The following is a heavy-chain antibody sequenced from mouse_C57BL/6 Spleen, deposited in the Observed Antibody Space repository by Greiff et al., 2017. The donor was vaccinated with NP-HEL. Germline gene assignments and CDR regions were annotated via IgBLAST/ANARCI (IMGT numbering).Heavy chain of an antibody. CDR3: TKNFNWAFDY. D-gene: IGHD4-1*01. V-gene: IGHV1-15*01. J-gene: IGHJ2*01. CDR2: IDPETGGT. Sequence: QVQLKESGAELVRPGASVTLSCKASGYTFTDYEMHWVKQTPVHGLEWIGAIDPETGGTAYNQKFKGKAILTADKSSSTAYMELRSLTSEDSAVYYCTKNFNWAFDYWGQGTTLTVSS. CDR1: GYTFTDYE.